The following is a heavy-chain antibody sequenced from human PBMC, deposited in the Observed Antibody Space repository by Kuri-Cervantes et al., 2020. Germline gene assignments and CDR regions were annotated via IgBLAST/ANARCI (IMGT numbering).Heavy chain of an antibody. J-gene: IGHJ4*02. CDR3: ARKAKTRQDDFWSGYYDDGPTFDY. V-gene: IGHV1-69*13. Sequence: SVKVSCKASGGTFSSYAISWVRQAPGQGLEWMGGIIPIFGTANYAQKFQGRVTITADESTSTAYMELSSLRSEDTAVYYCARKAKTRQDDFWSGYYDDGPTFDYWGQGTLVTVSS. CDR1: GGTFSSYA. D-gene: IGHD3-3*01. CDR2: IIPIFGTA.